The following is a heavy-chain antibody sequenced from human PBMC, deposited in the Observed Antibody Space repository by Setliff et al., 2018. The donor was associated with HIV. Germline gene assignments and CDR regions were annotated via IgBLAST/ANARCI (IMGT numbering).Heavy chain of an antibody. CDR3: ARGYPGIAVAGLSYYYYYMDV. Sequence: PSETLSLTCTVSGGSISSYYWSWIRQPPGKGLEWIGYIYYSGSTNYNPSLKSRVTISVDTSKNQFSLKLSSVTAADTAVYYCARGYPGIAVAGLSYYYYYMDVCAKGTTVTVSS. J-gene: IGHJ6*03. D-gene: IGHD6-19*01. CDR1: GGSISSYY. V-gene: IGHV4-59*01. CDR2: IYYSGST.